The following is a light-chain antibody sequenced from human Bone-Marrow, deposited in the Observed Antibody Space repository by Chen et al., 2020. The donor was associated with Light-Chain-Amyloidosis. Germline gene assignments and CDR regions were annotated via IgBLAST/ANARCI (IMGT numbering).Light chain of an antibody. CDR3: AHWDDSMMGRV. CDR1: SSNVGGIT. Sequence: QSVLNQPPSASGTPGQRVSISCSGNSSNVGGITFTWYQQIPVRAPKLLIYSNNKRPSGVPYRFSGSKAGTSASLAISRLQSEDGSDYYCAHWDDSMMGRVFGGGTKLTVL. V-gene: IGLV1-44*01. J-gene: IGLJ3*02. CDR2: SNN.